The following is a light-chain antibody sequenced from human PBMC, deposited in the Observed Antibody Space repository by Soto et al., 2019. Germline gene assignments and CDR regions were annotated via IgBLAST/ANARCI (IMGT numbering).Light chain of an antibody. CDR1: SSDVGGYNF. V-gene: IGLV2-14*01. Sequence: QSVLTQPASVSGSPGQSITISCTGTSSDVGGYNFVSWYQQHPGKAPKFIIYEVSSRPSGVSNRFCGSKSGNTASLTISGLQAEDEAAYYCSSYTSTSTLYVFGTGTKVTVL. CDR2: EVS. J-gene: IGLJ1*01. CDR3: SSYTSTSTLYV.